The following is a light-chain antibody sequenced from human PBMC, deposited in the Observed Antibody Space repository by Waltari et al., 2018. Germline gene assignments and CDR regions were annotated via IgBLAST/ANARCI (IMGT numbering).Light chain of an antibody. Sequence: QSVLTQPPSVSGAPGQRVTISCPGSSSNIGAGHDVPRYQHLPRTAPKLLIYGNSNRPSGVPDRFSGSKSGTSASLAISGLQAEDEADYYCQSYDRSLSGYVFGSGTKVTVL. CDR2: GNS. V-gene: IGLV1-40*01. CDR1: SSNIGAGHD. CDR3: QSYDRSLSGYV. J-gene: IGLJ1*01.